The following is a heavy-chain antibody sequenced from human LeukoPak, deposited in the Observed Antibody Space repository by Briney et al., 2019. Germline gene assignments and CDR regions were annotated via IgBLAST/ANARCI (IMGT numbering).Heavy chain of an antibody. CDR1: GFTFSNYA. V-gene: IGHV3-23*01. CDR2: ISGTGGIT. D-gene: IGHD5-12*01. Sequence: GGSLRLSCAASGFTFSNYAMSWVRQAPGKGLEWVSVISGTGGITHYADSVKGRFIISRDNYKNTLYLQMNSLGAEDTAVYYCARTSTGYDKWGQGTLLTVSS. J-gene: IGHJ4*02. CDR3: ARTSTGYDK.